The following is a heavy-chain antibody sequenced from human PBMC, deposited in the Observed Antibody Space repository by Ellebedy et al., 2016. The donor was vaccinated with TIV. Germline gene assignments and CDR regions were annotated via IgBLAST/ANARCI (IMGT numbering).Heavy chain of an antibody. CDR1: GYTFTSYD. D-gene: IGHD5-24*01. CDR3: ARVMEMATTTYGMDV. CDR2: MNPNSGNT. V-gene: IGHV1-8*01. J-gene: IGHJ6*02. Sequence: AASVKVSCKASGYTFTSYDINWVRQATGQGLEWMGWMNPNSGNTGYAQKFQVRVTMTRNTSISTAYMELSSLRSEDTAVYYCARVMEMATTTYGMDVWGQGTTVTVSS.